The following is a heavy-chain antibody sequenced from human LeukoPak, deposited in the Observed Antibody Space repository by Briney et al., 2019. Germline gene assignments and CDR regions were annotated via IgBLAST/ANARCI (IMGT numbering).Heavy chain of an antibody. CDR2: IRYDGSNK. CDR3: AKGRAYDYGDYPYYYYGMDV. D-gene: IGHD4-17*01. Sequence: GSLRLSCAASGFTFSYYGMHWVRQAPGKGLEWVAFIRYDGSNKYYADSVKGRFTISRDNSKNTLYLQMNSLRAEDTAVYYCAKGRAYDYGDYPYYYYGMDVWGQGTTVTVSS. CDR1: GFTFSYYG. V-gene: IGHV3-30*02. J-gene: IGHJ6*02.